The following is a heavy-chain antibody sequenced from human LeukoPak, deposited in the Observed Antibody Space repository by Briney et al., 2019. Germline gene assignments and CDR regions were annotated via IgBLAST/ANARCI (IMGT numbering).Heavy chain of an antibody. J-gene: IGHJ5*02. CDR3: ASSYSSSWYFNWFDP. V-gene: IGHV3-11*01. D-gene: IGHD6-13*01. CDR1: GFTFSDYY. Sequence: GGSLRLSCAASGFTFSDYYMSWIRQAPGKGLEWVSYISSSGSTIYYADSVKGRFTISSDNAKNSLYLQMNSLRAEDAAVYYCASSYSSSWYFNWFDPWGQGTLVTVSS. CDR2: ISSSGSTI.